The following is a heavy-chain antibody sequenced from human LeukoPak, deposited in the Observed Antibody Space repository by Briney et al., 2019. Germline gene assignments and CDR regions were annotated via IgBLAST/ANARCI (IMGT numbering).Heavy chain of an antibody. D-gene: IGHD1-26*01. V-gene: IGHV4-39*07. CDR3: ARVRRWIVGAIGDFDY. CDR2: IYYSGST. CDR1: GGSISSSSYY. J-gene: IGHJ4*02. Sequence: PSETLSLTCTVSGGSISSSSYYWGWIRQPPGKGLEWIGSIYYSGSTYYNPSLKSRVTISVDTSKNQFSLKLSSVTAADTAVYYCARVRRWIVGAIGDFDYWGQGTLVTVSS.